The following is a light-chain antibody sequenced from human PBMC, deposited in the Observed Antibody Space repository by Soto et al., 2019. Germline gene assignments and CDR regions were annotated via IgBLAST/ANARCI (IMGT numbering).Light chain of an antibody. CDR1: EDVGNS. Sequence: DIVLTQSPAILSLSPGERATLSCRASEDVGNSLAWYQQRPGQSPRLLIYDVSNRATGIPSRFSGSGSGADFTLTISSLEPDDFAVYYWQQRYNWPRTVGQGTKVDI. V-gene: IGKV3-11*01. J-gene: IGKJ1*01. CDR2: DVS. CDR3: QQRYNWPRT.